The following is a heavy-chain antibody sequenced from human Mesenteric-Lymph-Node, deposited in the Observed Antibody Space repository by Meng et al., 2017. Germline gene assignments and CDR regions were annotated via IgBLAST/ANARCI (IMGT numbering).Heavy chain of an antibody. CDR1: GGSISSSNW. CDR2: IYHSGST. Sequence: SETLSLTCAVSGGSISSSNWWSWVRQPPGKGLEWIGEIYHSGSTNYNPSLKSRVTISVDKSKNQFSLKLSSVTAADTAVYYCARSYGSGSYYNPDYFDYWGQGTLVTVSS. D-gene: IGHD3-10*01. J-gene: IGHJ4*02. CDR3: ARSYGSGSYYNPDYFDY. V-gene: IGHV4-4*02.